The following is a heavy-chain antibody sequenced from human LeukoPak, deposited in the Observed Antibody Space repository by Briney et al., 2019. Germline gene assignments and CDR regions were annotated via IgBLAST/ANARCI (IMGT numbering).Heavy chain of an antibody. V-gene: IGHV4-39*01. CDR3: ARIMGYYSSGNYVVFDF. Sequence: SEALSLTCTVSGASISTSAYYWGWIRQPPGKGLDWIGNIYYSGSTYYNPSLKSRVTLSVDTSNNLFSLNLRSLTAADTAVYYCARIMGYYSSGNYVVFDFWGQGALVTVSS. CDR2: IYYSGST. J-gene: IGHJ4*02. D-gene: IGHD3-22*01. CDR1: GASISTSAYY.